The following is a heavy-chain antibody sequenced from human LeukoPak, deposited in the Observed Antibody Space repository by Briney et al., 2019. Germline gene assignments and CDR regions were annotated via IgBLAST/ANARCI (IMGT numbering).Heavy chain of an antibody. V-gene: IGHV3-11*01. J-gene: IGHJ3*02. CDR1: GFTFSSYA. CDR2: ISSSGSTI. CDR3: ARWLQLRDAFDI. Sequence: GGSLRLSCAASGFTFSSYAMSWIRQAPGKGLEWVSYISSSGSTIYYADSVKGRFTISRDNAKNSLYLQMNSLRAEDTAVYYCARWLQLRDAFDIWGQGTMVAVSS. D-gene: IGHD5-24*01.